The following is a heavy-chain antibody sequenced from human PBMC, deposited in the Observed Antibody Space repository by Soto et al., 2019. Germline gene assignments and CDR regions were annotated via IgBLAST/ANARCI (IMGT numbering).Heavy chain of an antibody. D-gene: IGHD3-22*01. J-gene: IGHJ6*02. V-gene: IGHV1-69*13. CDR1: GGTFSSYA. Sequence: SVKVSCKASGGTFSSYAISWVRQAPGQGLEWMGGIIPIFGTANYAQKFQGRVTITADESTSTAYMELSSLRSEDTAVYYCATTSSGYPLNGMDIWGQGTTVTVSS. CDR3: ATTSSGYPLNGMDI. CDR2: IIPIFGTA.